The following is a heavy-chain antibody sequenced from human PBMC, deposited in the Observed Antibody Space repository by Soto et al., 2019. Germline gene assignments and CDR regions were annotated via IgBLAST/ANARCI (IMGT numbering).Heavy chain of an antibody. CDR3: AKGGYSSDWYIGQ. J-gene: IGHJ4*02. V-gene: IGHV3-9*01. CDR2: ISWNSGRI. CDR1: GFTFGDYA. Sequence: EVQLVESGGGLVQPGRSLRLSCAASGFTFGDYAMHWVRQTPGKGLEWGSDISWNSGRIDYADSVKGRFTISRDNAKNFLYLQMNSLRVEATALYYCAKGGYSSDWYIGQWGQGTLVTVSS. D-gene: IGHD6-19*01.